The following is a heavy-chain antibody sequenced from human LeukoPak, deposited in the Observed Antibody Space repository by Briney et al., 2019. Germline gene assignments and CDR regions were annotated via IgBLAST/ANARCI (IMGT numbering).Heavy chain of an antibody. Sequence: GASVKVSCKASGYTFTSYGISWVRQAPGQGLEWMGWISAYNGNTNYAQKLQGRVTMTTDTSTSTAYMELRSLRSDDTAVYYCARSRRVAARLPFDYWGQGTLATVSS. V-gene: IGHV1-18*01. CDR1: GYTFTSYG. CDR2: ISAYNGNT. CDR3: ARSRRVAARLPFDY. D-gene: IGHD6-6*01. J-gene: IGHJ4*02.